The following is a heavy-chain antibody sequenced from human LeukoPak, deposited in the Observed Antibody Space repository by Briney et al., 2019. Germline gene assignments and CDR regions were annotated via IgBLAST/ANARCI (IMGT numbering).Heavy chain of an antibody. CDR3: ARGGMGYDSSGYQETVDY. D-gene: IGHD3-22*01. V-gene: IGHV4-31*03. Sequence: SETPSLTCTVSGGSISSGGYSWSWIRQHPGKGLEWIGYIYYSGSTYYNPSLKSRVTISVDTSKNQFSLKLSSVTAADTAVYYCARGGMGYDSSGYQETVDYWGQGTLVTVSS. CDR2: IYYSGST. CDR1: GGSISSGGYS. J-gene: IGHJ4*02.